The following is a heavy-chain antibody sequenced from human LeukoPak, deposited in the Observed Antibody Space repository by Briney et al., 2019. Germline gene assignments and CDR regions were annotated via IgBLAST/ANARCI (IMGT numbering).Heavy chain of an antibody. CDR3: ARQVTMVRGVITIHNWFDP. J-gene: IGHJ5*02. D-gene: IGHD3-10*01. V-gene: IGHV5-51*01. CDR1: GYSFTSYW. CDR2: IYPGDSDT. Sequence: GESLKISCKGSGYSFTSYWIGWVRQMPGKGLEWMGIIYPGDSDTRYSPSFQGQVTISADKSISTAYLQWSSLKASDTAMYYCARQVTMVRGVITIHNWFDPWGQGTLVTVSS.